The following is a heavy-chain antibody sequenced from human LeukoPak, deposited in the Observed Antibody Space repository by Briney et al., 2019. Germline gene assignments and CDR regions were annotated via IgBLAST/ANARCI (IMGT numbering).Heavy chain of an antibody. D-gene: IGHD3-10*01. CDR2: INPSGGST. V-gene: IGHV1-46*01. CDR3: AVVLLWFGEPPDAFDI. J-gene: IGHJ3*02. Sequence: GASVKVSCKASGYTFTSYYMHWVRQAPGQGLEWMGIINPSGGSTSYAQKFQGRVTMTRDTSTSTVYMELSSLRSEDTAVYYCAVVLLWFGEPPDAFDIWGQGTMVTVSS. CDR1: GYTFTSYY.